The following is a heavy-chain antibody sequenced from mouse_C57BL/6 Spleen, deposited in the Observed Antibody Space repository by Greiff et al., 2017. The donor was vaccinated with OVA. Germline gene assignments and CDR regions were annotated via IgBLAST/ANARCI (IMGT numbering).Heavy chain of an antibody. J-gene: IGHJ1*03. CDR2: IWGGGST. D-gene: IGHD1-1*01. V-gene: IGHV2-9*01. Sequence: VKVIESGPGLVAPSQSLSITCTVSGFSLTSYGVDWVRQPPGKGLEWLGVIWGGGSTNYNSAIMSRLSIRTDNSKSQVFLKMNSLQTDDTAMYDCAKQGGDYYGSGWYFDVWGTGTTVTVSS. CDR1: GFSLTSYG. CDR3: AKQGGDYYGSGWYFDV.